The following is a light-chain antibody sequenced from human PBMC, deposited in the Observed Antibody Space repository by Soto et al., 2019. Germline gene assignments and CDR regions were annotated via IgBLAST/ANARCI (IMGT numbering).Light chain of an antibody. CDR3: QTWGTGIQV. CDR2: LNSDGSH. Sequence: QSVLTQSPSASASLGASVKLTCTLSSGHSCYAIAWHQQQPEKGPRYLMKLNSDGSHSKGDGIPDRFSGSSSGAERYLTIXXXXXXXXXXYYCQTWGTGIQVFGGGTKLTVL. CDR1: SGHSCYA. V-gene: IGLV4-69*01. J-gene: IGLJ2*01.